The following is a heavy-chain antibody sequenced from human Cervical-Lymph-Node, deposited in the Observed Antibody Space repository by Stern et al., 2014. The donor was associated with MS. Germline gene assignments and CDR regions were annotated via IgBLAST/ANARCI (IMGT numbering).Heavy chain of an antibody. CDR2: INPSGGSR. J-gene: IGHJ6*02. CDR3: AREVAGHRLGLMDV. V-gene: IGHV1-46*01. Sequence: VQLVESGAEVKKPGASVKVSCKASGYNFTSYHMHWGRQAPGQGLEWMGIINPSGGSRSYAQKFQGRVTMTRDTSTSTVYMELSSLRSEDTAVYYCAREVAGHRLGLMDVWGQGTTVTVSS. D-gene: IGHD6-19*01. CDR1: GYNFTSYH.